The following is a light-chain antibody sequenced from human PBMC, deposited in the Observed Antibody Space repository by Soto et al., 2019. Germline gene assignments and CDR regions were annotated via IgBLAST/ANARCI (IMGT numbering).Light chain of an antibody. J-gene: IGLJ1*01. CDR3: GSWDSSLSAYV. V-gene: IGLV1-51*01. Sequence: SVLTQPPSVSAAPGQKVTISCSGSSSNIGGNSVSWYQQLPGTAPKLLIYDDNKRPSGIPDRFSRSKSGTSATLGITGFQTGDEADYYCGSWDSSLSAYVFGTGTKVTVL. CDR2: DDN. CDR1: SSNIGGNS.